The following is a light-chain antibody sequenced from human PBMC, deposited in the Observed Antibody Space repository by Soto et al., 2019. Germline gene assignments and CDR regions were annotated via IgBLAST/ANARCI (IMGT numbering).Light chain of an antibody. CDR3: QQYNSYSIT. Sequence: GDRVTITCRASQSISSWLAWYQQKPGKAPKLLIYDASSLESGVPSSFSGSGSGTEFTLTISSLQPDDFATYYCQQYNSYSITFGGGTKVEIK. CDR2: DAS. CDR1: QSISSW. V-gene: IGKV1-5*01. J-gene: IGKJ4*01.